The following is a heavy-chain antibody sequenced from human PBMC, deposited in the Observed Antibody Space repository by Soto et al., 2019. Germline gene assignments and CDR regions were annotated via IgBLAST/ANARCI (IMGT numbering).Heavy chain of an antibody. D-gene: IGHD7-27*01. Sequence: QVHLVQSGAEVRKPGASVKVSCKASGYTFSSYAMHWVRQAPGQRLEWMGWINAGYGNTKSSQKFQDRVTISRDTSASTAYMELTSLRSADTAVYYCARDTGDGTFDFWGQGTLGTVSS. V-gene: IGHV1-3*01. CDR2: INAGYGNT. CDR3: ARDTGDGTFDF. J-gene: IGHJ4*02. CDR1: GYTFSSYA.